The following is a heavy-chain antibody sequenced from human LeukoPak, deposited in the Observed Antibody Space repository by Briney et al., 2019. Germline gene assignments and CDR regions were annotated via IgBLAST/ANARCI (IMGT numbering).Heavy chain of an antibody. D-gene: IGHD4-23*01. J-gene: IGHJ4*02. V-gene: IGHV4-31*03. CDR1: GGSISSAGYY. CDR2: IYSRGST. CDR3: TRDDYGGIYFDY. Sequence: SQTLSLTCTVSGGSISSAGYYWSWLRQHPEKGLEWIGYIYSRGSTYYNPSLKSRVTISIDTSKNQFSLKLSSVTAADTAVYYCTRDDYGGIYFDYWGQGTLVTVSS.